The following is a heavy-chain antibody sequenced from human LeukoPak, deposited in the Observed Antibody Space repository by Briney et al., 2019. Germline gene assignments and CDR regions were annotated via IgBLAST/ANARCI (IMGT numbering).Heavy chain of an antibody. CDR1: GFTFKSYA. D-gene: IGHD5-18*01. CDR2: ISGSGGNT. V-gene: IGHV3-23*01. J-gene: IGHJ4*02. CDR3: AKVAVDTAMLTVLLITTYFDY. Sequence: GGSLRLSCAASGFTFKSYAMSWVRQAPGKGLEWVSTISGSGGNTHYADFVKGRFTISRDNSKNTLYLQMNSLRADDTAAYYCAKVAVDTAMLTVLLITTYFDYWGQGTLVTVSS.